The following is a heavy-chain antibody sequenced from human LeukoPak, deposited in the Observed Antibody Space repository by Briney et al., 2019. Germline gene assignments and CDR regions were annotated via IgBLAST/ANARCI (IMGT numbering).Heavy chain of an antibody. CDR3: AKDSGYEPSMAAAGVDY. V-gene: IGHV3-7*01. D-gene: IGHD5-12*01. CDR1: GFTFSRHL. J-gene: IGHJ4*02. Sequence: PGGSLRLSCAASGFTFSRHLMSWVRQAPGKGLEWVAHIRQDGNWRHHVDSVKGRFTISRDNAKNSLYLQMNSLRVEDTAVYYCAKDSGYEPSMAAAGVDYWGQGTLVTVSS. CDR2: IRQDGNWR.